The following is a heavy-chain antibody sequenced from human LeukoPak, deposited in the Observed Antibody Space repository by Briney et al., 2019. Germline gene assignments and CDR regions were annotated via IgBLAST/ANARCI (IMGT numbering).Heavy chain of an antibody. CDR2: IYYSGST. V-gene: IGHV4-39*01. CDR1: GGSISSSSYY. D-gene: IGHD2-2*01. CDR3: ARRGRKGCSSTSCYDDY. Sequence: PSETLSLTCTVSGGSISSSSYYWGWIRQPPGKGLEWIGSIYYSGSTYYNPSLKSRVTISVDTSKNQFPLKLSSVTAADTAVYYCARRGRKGCSSTSCYDDYWGQGTLVTVSS. J-gene: IGHJ4*02.